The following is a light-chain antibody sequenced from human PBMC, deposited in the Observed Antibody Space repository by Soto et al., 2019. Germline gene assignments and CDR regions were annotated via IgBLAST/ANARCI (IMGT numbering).Light chain of an antibody. CDR2: EDN. CDR1: SSNIGNKN. CDR3: GSWDTSLSAGV. J-gene: IGLJ3*02. Sequence: QSVLTQPPSVSAAPGQKVTISCSGSSSNIGNKNVSWYQQLPGTAPKLLIYEDNKRPSGIPDRFSGSKSGTSATLGITGLQTGDEADYYCGSWDTSLSAGVFGGGTQLTVL. V-gene: IGLV1-51*02.